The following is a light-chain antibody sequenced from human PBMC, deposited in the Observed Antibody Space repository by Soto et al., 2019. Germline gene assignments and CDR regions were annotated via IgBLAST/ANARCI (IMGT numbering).Light chain of an antibody. V-gene: IGKV3-20*01. J-gene: IGKJ2*01. CDR1: QSLSREF. Sequence: EIILTQSPGTLSLSPGERATLSCRGSQSLSREFLAWYQQKPGQAPRLLMYQTSSRDSGVPDRFSGSGSGTDFTLTISRLEPENSPVYYRPHNGGSPAYTFGQGIKLEI. CDR2: QTS. CDR3: PHNGGSPAYT.